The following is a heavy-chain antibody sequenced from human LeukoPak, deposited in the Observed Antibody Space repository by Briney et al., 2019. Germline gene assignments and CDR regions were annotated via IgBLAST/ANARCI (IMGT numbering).Heavy chain of an antibody. CDR1: GGSISSSSYY. CDR3: ARQSSCSSASCSYVEY. D-gene: IGHD2-2*01. CDR2: IYYSGST. J-gene: IGHJ4*02. Sequence: PSETLSLTCTVSGGSISSSSYYWGWIRQPPGKGLEWIGSIYYSGSTYYNPSLKSRVTISVDTSKSQFSLSLSSVTAADTAVYYCARQSSCSSASCSYVEYWGQGTLVTVSS. V-gene: IGHV4-39*01.